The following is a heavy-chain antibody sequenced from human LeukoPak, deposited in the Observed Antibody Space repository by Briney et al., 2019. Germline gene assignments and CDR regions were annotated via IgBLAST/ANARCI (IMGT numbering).Heavy chain of an antibody. V-gene: IGHV4-34*01. CDR2: INHSGST. Sequence: GSLRLSCAASGFTFSGYWMSWVRQAPGKGLEWIGEINHSGSTNYNPSLKSRVTISVDTSKNQFSLKLSSVTAADTAVYYCASEHYYDSSGYYFDYWGQGTLVTVSS. J-gene: IGHJ4*02. CDR3: ASEHYYDSSGYYFDY. CDR1: GFTFSGYW. D-gene: IGHD3-22*01.